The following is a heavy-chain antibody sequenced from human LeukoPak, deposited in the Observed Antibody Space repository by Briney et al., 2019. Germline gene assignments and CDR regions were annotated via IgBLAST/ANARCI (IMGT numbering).Heavy chain of an antibody. CDR2: ISSSSSTI. Sequence: GGSLRLSCAASGFTFSSYSMNWVRQAPGKGLEWVSYISSSSSTIYYADSVMGRFTISRDNAKNSLYLQMNSLRAEDTAVYYCARARYSGYDSLGGYWGQGTLVTVSS. J-gene: IGHJ4*02. V-gene: IGHV3-48*04. CDR1: GFTFSSYS. CDR3: ARARYSGYDSLGGY. D-gene: IGHD5-12*01.